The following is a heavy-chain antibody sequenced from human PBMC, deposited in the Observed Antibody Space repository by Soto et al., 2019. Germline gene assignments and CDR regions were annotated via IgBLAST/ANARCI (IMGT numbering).Heavy chain of an antibody. CDR3: ARRYCGGGGCYIRRAAIDV. J-gene: IGHJ3*01. Sequence: EVQLVESGGGLVMPGGSLRLSCAASGFTFSTYHMNWVRQAPGKGLEWVSSINPSSSHIYYADSVRGGVTISRDNSKNPRDLQMSSLRTENAAVYNCARRYCGGGGCYIRRAAIDVWGQGTMVTVSS. D-gene: IGHD2-15*01. CDR1: GFTFSTYH. V-gene: IGHV3-21*01. CDR2: INPSSSHI.